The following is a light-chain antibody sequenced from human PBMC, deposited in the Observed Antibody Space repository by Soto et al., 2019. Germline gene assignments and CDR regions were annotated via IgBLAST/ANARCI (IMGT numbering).Light chain of an antibody. CDR2: NDN. CDR3: AAWDDSLNARGV. J-gene: IGLJ3*02. Sequence: QSVRTQPPSASGTPGQRVTISCSGSRSNIGSNAVSWYQQLPGTAPKLLIYNDNQRPSGVPDRFSASKSGTSASLAISGLQSEDEADYYCAAWDDSLNARGVFGGGTKLTVL. V-gene: IGLV1-44*01. CDR1: RSNIGSNA.